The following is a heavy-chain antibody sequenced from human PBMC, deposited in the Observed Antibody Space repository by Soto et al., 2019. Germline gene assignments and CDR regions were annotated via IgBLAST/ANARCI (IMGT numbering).Heavy chain of an antibody. V-gene: IGHV3-48*02. CDR1: GFTFSSYS. J-gene: IGHJ4*02. CDR3: ARDRQALYDY. D-gene: IGHD3-10*01. Sequence: PGGSLRLSCAASGFTFSSYSMNWVRQAPGKGLEWVSYISSSSSTIYYADSVKGRFTISRDNAKNSLYPQMNSLRDEDTAVYYCARDRQALYDYWGQGTLVTVSS. CDR2: ISSSSSTI.